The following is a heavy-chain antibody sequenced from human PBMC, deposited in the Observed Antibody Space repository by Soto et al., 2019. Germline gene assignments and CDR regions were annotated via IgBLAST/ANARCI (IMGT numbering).Heavy chain of an antibody. CDR3: ARGRPGRSSGWYNY. CDR1: GGSFSGYY. V-gene: IGHV4-34*01. D-gene: IGHD6-19*01. CDR2: INPSGST. Sequence: SETLSLTCAVFGGSFSGYYWSWIRQPPGKGLEWIGEINPSGSTNYNPSLKSRVTISVDTSKNQFSLNLSSVTAADTAVYYCARGRPGRSSGWYNYWGQGTLVTVSS. J-gene: IGHJ4*02.